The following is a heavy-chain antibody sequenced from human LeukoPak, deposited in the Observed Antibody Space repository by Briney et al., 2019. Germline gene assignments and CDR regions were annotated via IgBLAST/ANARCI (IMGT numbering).Heavy chain of an antibody. CDR3: ERDPHHYGSGSPVFDL. J-gene: IGHJ3*01. CDR1: GFTFSSYS. CDR2: ISFSSATI. D-gene: IGHD3-10*01. V-gene: IGHV3-48*01. Sequence: GGSLRLSCEASGFTFSSYSMNWVRQAPGKGLEWVSYISFSSATIHYADSVKGRFTISRDNAKNSLYLQLNSLRAEDTALYYCERDPHHYGSGSPVFDLWARGTRVPVS.